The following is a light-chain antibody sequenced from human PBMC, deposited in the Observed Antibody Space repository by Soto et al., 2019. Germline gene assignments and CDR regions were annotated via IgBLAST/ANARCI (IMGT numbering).Light chain of an antibody. CDR3: SSYTSSSTYV. CDR2: DVS. V-gene: IGLV2-18*02. CDR1: SSDVGGSNG. Sequence: QSVLTQPPSVSGSPGQSVAFSCTGTSSDVGGSNGVSWYQQPPGTSPKLMIYDVSNRPSGVPDRFSGSKSGNTASLTISGLQAEDEGDYYCSSYTSSSTYVFGTGTKVPVL. J-gene: IGLJ1*01.